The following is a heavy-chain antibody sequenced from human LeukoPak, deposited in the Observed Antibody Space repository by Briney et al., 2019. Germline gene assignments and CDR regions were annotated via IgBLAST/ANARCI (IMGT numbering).Heavy chain of an antibody. J-gene: IGHJ4*02. Sequence: KPSETLSLTCTVSGGSISSYYWSWIRQPAGRGLEWIGRIYTSGSTNYNPSLKSRVTMSVDTSKNQFSLKQNSVTAADTAVYYCARSLSSSWFPFDYWGQGTLVTVSS. D-gene: IGHD6-13*01. V-gene: IGHV4-4*07. CDR3: ARSLSSSWFPFDY. CDR1: GGSISSYY. CDR2: IYTSGST.